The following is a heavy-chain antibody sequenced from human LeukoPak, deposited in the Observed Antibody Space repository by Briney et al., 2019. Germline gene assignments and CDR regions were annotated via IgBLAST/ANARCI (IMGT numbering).Heavy chain of an antibody. D-gene: IGHD2/OR15-2a*01. CDR1: GFTVSSNY. CDR3: ARDCLIDGWLDAFDI. CDR2: IYSGGST. Sequence: PGGSLRLSCAASGFTVSSNYMSWVRQAPGKGLEWVSVIYSGGSTYYADSVKGRFTISRDNSENTLYLQMNSLRAEDTAVYYCARDCLIDGWLDAFDIWGQGTMVTVSP. J-gene: IGHJ3*02. V-gene: IGHV3-66*01.